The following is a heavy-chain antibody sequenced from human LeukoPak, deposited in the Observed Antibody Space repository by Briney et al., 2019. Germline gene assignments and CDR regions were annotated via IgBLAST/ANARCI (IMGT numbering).Heavy chain of an antibody. D-gene: IGHD1-26*01. CDR1: GGSFSGYY. Sequence: PSETLSLTCAVYGGSFSGYYWSWARQPPGKGLEWIGEISHIGSTNYNPSLESRVTISVDTSKNQFSLKLSSVTAADTAVYYCARGRWEVRFDPWGQGTLVTVSS. CDR2: ISHIGST. J-gene: IGHJ5*02. V-gene: IGHV4-34*01. CDR3: ARGRWEVRFDP.